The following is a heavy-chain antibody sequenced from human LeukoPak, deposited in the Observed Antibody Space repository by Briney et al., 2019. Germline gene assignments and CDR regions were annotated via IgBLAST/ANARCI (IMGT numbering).Heavy chain of an antibody. CDR3: ARHSTYYDFWSGYYTHGMDV. D-gene: IGHD3-3*01. CDR1: GGSISSGGYS. J-gene: IGHJ6*02. Sequence: PSETLSLTCAVSGGSISSGGYSWSWIRQPPGRGLEWIGYIYHSGSTYYNPSLKSRVTISVDTSKNQFSLKLSSVTAADTAVYYCARHSTYYDFWSGYYTHGMDVWGQGTTVTVSS. CDR2: IYHSGST. V-gene: IGHV4-30-2*01.